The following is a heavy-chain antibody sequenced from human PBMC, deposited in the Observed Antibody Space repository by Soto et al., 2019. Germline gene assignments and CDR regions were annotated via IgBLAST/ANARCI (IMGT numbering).Heavy chain of an antibody. Sequence: EVQLLGSGGGSVQPGGSLRLSCAASGFTFSNYGMTGVRQAPGKGLEWLSATSDGSTFYRESVKGRFTMSRDDSINMLFLHMSSLRAEDTATYYCARLVPGTWFGDYWGQGILVSVSS. D-gene: IGHD6-19*01. CDR1: GFTFSNYG. CDR3: ARLVPGTWFGDY. J-gene: IGHJ4*02. V-gene: IGHV3-23*01. CDR2: TSDGST.